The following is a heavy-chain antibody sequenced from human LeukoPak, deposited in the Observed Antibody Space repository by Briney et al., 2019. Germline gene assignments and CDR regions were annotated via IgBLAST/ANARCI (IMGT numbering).Heavy chain of an antibody. CDR1: GFTVRSNY. CDR2: IYSGGST. V-gene: IGHV3-53*01. Sequence: GGSLRLSCAASGFTVRSNYMSWVRQAPGKGLEWVSVIYSGGSTYYADSVKGRFTISRDNSKNTLYLQMNSLRAEDTAVYYCARASSIAAPLDYWGQGTLVTVSS. D-gene: IGHD6-6*01. J-gene: IGHJ4*02. CDR3: ARASSIAAPLDY.